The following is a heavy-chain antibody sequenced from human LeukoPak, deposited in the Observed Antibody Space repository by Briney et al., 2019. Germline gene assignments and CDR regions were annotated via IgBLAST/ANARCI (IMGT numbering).Heavy chain of an antibody. D-gene: IGHD3-22*01. Sequence: GGSLRLSCGASGFILSSYWMSWVRQAPGKGLEWVANIKQDGSEKYYVDSVKGRFTISRDNAKNSLYLQMNSLRAEDTAVYYCARDQAAYYYDSSGSTDAFDIWGQGTMVTVSS. CDR1: GFILSSYW. CDR3: ARDQAAYYYDSSGSTDAFDI. CDR2: IKQDGSEK. J-gene: IGHJ3*02. V-gene: IGHV3-7*01.